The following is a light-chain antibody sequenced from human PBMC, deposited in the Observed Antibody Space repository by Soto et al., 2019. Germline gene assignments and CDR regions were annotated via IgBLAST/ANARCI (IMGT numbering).Light chain of an antibody. J-gene: IGKJ1*01. V-gene: IGKV3-11*01. CDR3: QQYNNWART. CDR2: DAS. Sequence: EIVLTQSPATLSLSPGKRATLSCRASQSVSRYLAWYQQKPGQAPRLLIYDASNRATGIPARFSGNGSGTDFTLTISSLEPEDFGVYFCQQYNNWARTFGQGTKVDIK. CDR1: QSVSRY.